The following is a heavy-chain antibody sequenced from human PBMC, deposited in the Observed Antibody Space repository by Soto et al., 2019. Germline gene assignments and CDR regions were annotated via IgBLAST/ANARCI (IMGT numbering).Heavy chain of an antibody. D-gene: IGHD3-9*01. J-gene: IGHJ5*02. V-gene: IGHV3-53*01. CDR1: GFTVSSNY. Sequence: GGSLRLSCAASGFTVSSNYMSWVRQAPGKGLEWVSVIYSGGSTYYADSVKGRFTISRDNSKNTLYLQMNSLRAEDTAVYYCARTYYDIMTDGWFDPWGQGTLVTVSS. CDR2: IYSGGST. CDR3: ARTYYDIMTDGWFDP.